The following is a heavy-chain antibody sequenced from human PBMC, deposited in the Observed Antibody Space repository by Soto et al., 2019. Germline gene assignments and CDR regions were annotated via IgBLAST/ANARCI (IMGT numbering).Heavy chain of an antibody. Sequence: QVQLVQSGAEVKKPGSSVKVSCKASGGTFNNYGMGWVRQAPGQGLEWMGGIIPMIGSTNYAQKFQGRLTLTADASRSTAYMELRSLSSDDTAVYYCASWDYDVLTGDSDDDLGQGTLVTGSS. V-gene: IGHV1-69*01. J-gene: IGHJ4*02. CDR3: ASWDYDVLTGDSDDD. D-gene: IGHD3-9*01. CDR2: IIPMIGST. CDR1: GGTFNNYG.